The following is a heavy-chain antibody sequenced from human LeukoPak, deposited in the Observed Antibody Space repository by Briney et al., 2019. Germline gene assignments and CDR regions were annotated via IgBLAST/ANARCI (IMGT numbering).Heavy chain of an antibody. CDR3: VRYCSTTTCPFDY. J-gene: IGHJ4*02. Sequence: PSQTLSLTCTVSGGSISSGGYHWGWIRRPPGKGREGIGYIYHGGTTYYNPSLKSRVIISVDRSKNQFSLNLSSVTAADTAVYYCVRYCSTTTCPFDYWGQGTLVTVSS. CDR2: IYHGGTT. V-gene: IGHV4-30-2*01. D-gene: IGHD2-2*01. CDR1: GGSISSGGYH.